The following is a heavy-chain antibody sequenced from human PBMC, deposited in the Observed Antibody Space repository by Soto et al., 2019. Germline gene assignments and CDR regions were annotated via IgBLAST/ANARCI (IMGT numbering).Heavy chain of an antibody. J-gene: IGHJ4*02. Sequence: QVLLVESGGGVVQPGRSLRVSCVASGFRFSSHGMHWVRQAPGKGLEWVASISKDGSETYYGDSVKGRFTISRDNSKNTLYLQMTSLRGGDTSMYYCAKDIIEWSTIVDYWGQGTLLTVSS. CDR2: ISKDGSET. CDR3: AKDIIEWSTIVDY. D-gene: IGHD3-3*01. V-gene: IGHV3-30*18. CDR1: GFRFSSHG.